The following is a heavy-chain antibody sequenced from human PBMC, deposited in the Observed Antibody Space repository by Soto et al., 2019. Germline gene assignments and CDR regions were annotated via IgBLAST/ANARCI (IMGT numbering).Heavy chain of an antibody. CDR3: ARGYCSGGSCYYYYGMDV. D-gene: IGHD2-15*01. J-gene: IGHJ6*02. CDR2: IYPGDSDT. CDR1: GYSFTSYW. V-gene: IGHV5-51*01. Sequence: GESLKISCKGSGYSFTSYWIGWVRQMPGKGLEWMGIIYPGDSDTRYSPSFQGQVTISADKSISTAYLQWSSLEASDTAMYYCARGYCSGGSCYYYYGMDVWGQGTTVTVSS.